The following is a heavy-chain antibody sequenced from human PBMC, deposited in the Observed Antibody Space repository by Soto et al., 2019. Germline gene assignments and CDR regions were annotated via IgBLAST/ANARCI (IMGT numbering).Heavy chain of an antibody. CDR1: GYIFTGYY. CDR3: ARPYCSSNSCHNFFDP. Sequence: GASVKVSCKASGYIFTGYYMNWVRQAPGHGLEWMGWINPNSGGTNYAQKFQGRVTMTTDTSINTAYMELGRLRSDDTAVYYCARPYCSSNSCHNFFDPWGQGTQVTVSS. J-gene: IGHJ5*02. CDR2: INPNSGGT. V-gene: IGHV1-2*02. D-gene: IGHD2-2*01.